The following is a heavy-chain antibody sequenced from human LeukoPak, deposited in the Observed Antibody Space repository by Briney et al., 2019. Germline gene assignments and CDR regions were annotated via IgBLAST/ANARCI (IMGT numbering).Heavy chain of an antibody. J-gene: IGHJ4*02. Sequence: SETLSLTCAVYGGSFSGYYWSWIRQPPGKGLEWIGEINHNGSTNYNPSLKSRVTISVDTSKNQFSLKLSSVTAAYTAVYYCARGRTYYDFWSGYSVYFDYWGQGTLVTVSS. D-gene: IGHD3-3*01. CDR1: GGSFSGYY. CDR2: INHNGST. V-gene: IGHV4-34*01. CDR3: ARGRTYYDFWSGYSVYFDY.